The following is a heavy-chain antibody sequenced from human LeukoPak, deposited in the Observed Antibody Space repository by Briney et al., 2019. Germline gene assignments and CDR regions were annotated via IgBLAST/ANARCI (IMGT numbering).Heavy chain of an antibody. CDR1: GFTFSSYE. J-gene: IGHJ6*04. Sequence: GGSLRLSCAASGFTFSSYEMNWVRQAPGKGLEWVSYISSSGSTIYYADSVKGRFTISRDNAKNSLYLQMNSLRAEDTAVYYAELGITMIGGVWGKGTTVTISS. V-gene: IGHV3-48*03. D-gene: IGHD3-10*02. CDR2: ISSSGSTI. CDR3: ELGITMIGGV.